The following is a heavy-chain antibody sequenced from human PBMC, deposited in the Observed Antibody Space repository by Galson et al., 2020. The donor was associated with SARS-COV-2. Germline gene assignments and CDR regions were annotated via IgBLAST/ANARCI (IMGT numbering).Heavy chain of an antibody. CDR3: AKATRTSWATFDS. D-gene: IGHD7-27*01. CDR2: INNGGGAT. CDR1: GFTFSSYS. J-gene: IGHJ4*02. V-gene: IGHV3-23*01. Sequence: GGSLRLSCAASGFTFSSYSMNWVRQAPGKGLEWVSDINNGGGATYYADPERGRFTISRDNSKNTLYLQMNSLSADDTAVYYCAKATRTSWATFDSWGQGILVTVSS.